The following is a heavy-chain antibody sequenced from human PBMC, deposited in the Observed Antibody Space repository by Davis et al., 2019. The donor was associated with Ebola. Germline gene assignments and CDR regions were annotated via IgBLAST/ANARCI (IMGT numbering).Heavy chain of an antibody. D-gene: IGHD6-13*01. V-gene: IGHV3-23*01. CDR1: GFTFSSYA. J-gene: IGHJ1*01. Sequence: PGGSLRLSCAASGFTFSSYAMSWVRQAPGKGLEWVSAISGSGGSTYYADSVKGRFTISRDNSKNTLYLQMNSLRAEDTAVYYCAKDREAAAAGSFLWLAEYFQHWGQGTLVTVSS. CDR2: ISGSGGST. CDR3: AKDREAAAAGSFLWLAEYFQH.